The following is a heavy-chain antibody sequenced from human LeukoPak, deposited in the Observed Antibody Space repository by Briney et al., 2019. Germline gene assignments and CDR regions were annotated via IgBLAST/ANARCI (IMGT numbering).Heavy chain of an antibody. Sequence: PGGSLRLSCVSSGLSFSNYAMSWVRQAPGKGLEWVSSISGSGGSTHYADSVKGRFTISRDKTKNTLYLQMNSLRAEDTAVYYCAKSAYYDASGYYREYYFDYWGQGTLDTVSS. CDR3: AKSAYYDASGYYREYYFDY. V-gene: IGHV3-23*01. J-gene: IGHJ4*02. CDR2: ISGSGGST. CDR1: GLSFSNYA. D-gene: IGHD3-22*01.